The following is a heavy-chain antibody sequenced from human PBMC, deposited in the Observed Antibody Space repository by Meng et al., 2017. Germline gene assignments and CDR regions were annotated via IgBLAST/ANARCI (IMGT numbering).Heavy chain of an antibody. D-gene: IGHD7-27*01. CDR2: IYWDDDT. CDR3: AHRSSAWAFDS. J-gene: IGHJ4*02. Sequence: QITLKESGPTLVKPTQTLTLTCTFYVFSLSTGGVGVGWIRQPPGKALEWLALIYWDDDTRYSPSLKSRLSITKDTSKNQVFLTMTNMDPVDTATYYCAHRSSAWAFDSWGQGTLVTVSS. CDR1: VFSLSTGGVG. V-gene: IGHV2-5*02.